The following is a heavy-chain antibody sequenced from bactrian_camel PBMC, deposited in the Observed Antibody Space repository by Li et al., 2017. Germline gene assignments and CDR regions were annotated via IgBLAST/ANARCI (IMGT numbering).Heavy chain of an antibody. CDR1: GFTFSAYD. Sequence: VQLVESGGGLVQPGGSLRLSCAASGFTFSAYDMSWVRQAPGKGLEWVSSINSDGDATFYSDSVKGRFTISRDNAKNMLYLQMNSLKPDDTAMYYCAARYGGSWVTEFRYWGQGTQVTVS. J-gene: IGHJ4*01. CDR3: AARYGGSWVTEFRY. V-gene: IGHV3S31*01. CDR2: INSDGDAT. D-gene: IGHD6*01.